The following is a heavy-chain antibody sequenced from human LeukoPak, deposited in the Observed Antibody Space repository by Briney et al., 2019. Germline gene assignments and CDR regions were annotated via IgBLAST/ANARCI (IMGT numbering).Heavy chain of an antibody. D-gene: IGHD6-13*01. Sequence: PSETLSLTCTVSGGSISSYYWSWIRQPAGKGLEWIGRIYTSGSTNYNPSLKSRVTMSVDTSKNQFSLKLSSVTAADTAVYYCARESSSSWYGPYYFDYWGQGTLVTVSS. J-gene: IGHJ4*02. V-gene: IGHV4-4*07. CDR2: IYTSGST. CDR3: ARESSSSWYGPYYFDY. CDR1: GGSISSYY.